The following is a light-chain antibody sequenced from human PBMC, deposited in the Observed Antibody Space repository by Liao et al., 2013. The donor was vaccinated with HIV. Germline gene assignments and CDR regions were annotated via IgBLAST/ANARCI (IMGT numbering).Light chain of an antibody. CDR2: YNS. J-gene: IGLJ2*01. CDR3: QAWDISIAV. CDR1: NIGSKS. V-gene: IGLV3-21*01. Sequence: SYVLTQPPSVSVAPGKTARITCGGNNIGSKSVHWYRQKPGQAPMMVIYYNSDRPSGIPERFSGSNSGNTATLTISETQAMDEADYYCQAWDISIAVFGGGTKLTVL.